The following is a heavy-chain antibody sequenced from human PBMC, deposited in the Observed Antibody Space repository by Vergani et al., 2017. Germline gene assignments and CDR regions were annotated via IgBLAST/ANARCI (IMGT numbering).Heavy chain of an antibody. J-gene: IGHJ3*02. CDR1: GFTFSSYG. Sequence: QVQLVESGGGVVQPGRSLRLSCAASGFTFSSYGMHWVRQAPGKGLEWVAVIWYDGSNKYYADSVKGRFTISRDNSKNTLYLQMNSLRAEDTAVYYYARGYYYDSSGYTDAFDIWGQGTMVTVSS. CDR2: IWYDGSNK. CDR3: ARGYYYDSSGYTDAFDI. D-gene: IGHD3-22*01. V-gene: IGHV3-33*01.